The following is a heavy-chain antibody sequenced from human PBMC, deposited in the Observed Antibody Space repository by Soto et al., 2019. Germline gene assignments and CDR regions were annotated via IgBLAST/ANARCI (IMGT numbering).Heavy chain of an antibody. Sequence: GGTLRRSVAASAFSVTNHNMNLVRQALGNRLEWVSSISSSSSFRNYADSVKGRFSISRDNDENLVYLQMDSLRAEDTAVYYCARDPPLSVLVVVATDDFWGQGTLVTVS. V-gene: IGHV3-21*01. CDR1: AFSVTNHN. J-gene: IGHJ4*02. D-gene: IGHD2-21*01. CDR2: ISSSSSFR. CDR3: ARDPPLSVLVVVATDDF.